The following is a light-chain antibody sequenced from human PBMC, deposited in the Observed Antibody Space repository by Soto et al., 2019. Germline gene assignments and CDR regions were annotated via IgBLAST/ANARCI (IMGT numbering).Light chain of an antibody. CDR3: SSYTNRTTNV. CDR1: NSDIVPYDH. CDR2: EVS. Sequence: QSGLTQPASVAGSPEQSLTISCTGTNSDIVPYDHVSCYQKHQVKAPKLLIYEVSYRPSALSNRFSGAKSGNTASLTIFGLQADEEADHYCSSYTNRTTNVFGPGTKVTV. V-gene: IGLV2-14*01. J-gene: IGLJ1*01.